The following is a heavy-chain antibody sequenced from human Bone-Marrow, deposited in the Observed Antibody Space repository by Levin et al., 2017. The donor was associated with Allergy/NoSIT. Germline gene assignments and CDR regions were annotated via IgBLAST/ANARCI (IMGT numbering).Heavy chain of an antibody. D-gene: IGHD5-12*01. J-gene: IGHJ4*02. V-gene: IGHV3-74*01. CDR1: GFRFDTYW. CDR2: INSDGKST. Sequence: PGGSLRLSCVGAGFRFDTYWMHWVRRVPGKGLEWVSRINSDGKSTIYADSVKGRFTISRDNAKNTLYLQMGGLRADDAALYHCARSRWYSGNDLGYWGQGTLVSVSS. CDR3: ARSRWYSGNDLGY.